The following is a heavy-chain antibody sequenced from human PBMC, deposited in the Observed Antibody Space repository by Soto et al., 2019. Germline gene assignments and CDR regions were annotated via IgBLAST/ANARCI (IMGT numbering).Heavy chain of an antibody. V-gene: IGHV4-31*03. CDR2: IYYSGST. D-gene: IGHD3-3*01. Sequence: SETLSLTCTVSGGSISSGGYYWSWIRQHPGKGLEWIGYIYYSGSTYYNPSLKSRVTISVDTSKNQFSLKLSSVTAADTAVYYCARGITIFGVVITGPTNWFDPWGQGTLVTVSS. J-gene: IGHJ5*02. CDR1: GGSISSGGYY. CDR3: ARGITIFGVVITGPTNWFDP.